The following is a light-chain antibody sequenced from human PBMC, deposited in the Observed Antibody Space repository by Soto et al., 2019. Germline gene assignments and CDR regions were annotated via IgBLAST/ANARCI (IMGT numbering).Light chain of an antibody. CDR3: QKYNDAPLT. V-gene: IGKV1-27*01. CDR2: DAS. Sequence: VQMTQSPPSLSASLGDTVTVTCRASHDIGSSLAWYQQRPGKSPRLVIYDASSLQSGVPTRFRGSGSGTDFTLAIDTLRPEDAATYYCQKYNDAPLTLGGGTKVEVK. J-gene: IGKJ4*01. CDR1: HDIGSS.